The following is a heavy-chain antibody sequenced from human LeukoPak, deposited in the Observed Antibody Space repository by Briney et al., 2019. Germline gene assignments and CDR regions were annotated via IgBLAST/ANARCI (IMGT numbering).Heavy chain of an antibody. Sequence: NPSETLSLTCTVSGGSISSYYWSRIRQPPGKGLEWIGYIYYSGSTNYNPSLKSRVTISVDTSKNQFSLKLSSVTAADTAVYYCARTTVTVYYYYYYYMDVWGKGTTVTVSS. CDR1: GGSISSYY. J-gene: IGHJ6*03. D-gene: IGHD4-17*01. V-gene: IGHV4-59*01. CDR2: IYYSGST. CDR3: ARTTVTVYYYYYYYMDV.